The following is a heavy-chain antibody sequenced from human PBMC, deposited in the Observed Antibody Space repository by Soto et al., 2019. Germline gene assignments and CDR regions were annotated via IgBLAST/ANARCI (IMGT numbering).Heavy chain of an antibody. CDR1: GGSFSGYY. CDR3: ARGLLVLFGKLGRRGGYCDCGDV. D-gene: IGHD3-10*01. Sequence: QVQLQQWGAGLLKPSETLSLTCAVYGGSFSGYYWSWIRQTPGKGLAWIGEINDSGSTNHNPSLKSRVTILVDTPKNQFSLKMSSVTAEDAAVYYCARGLLVLFGKLGRRGGYCDCGDVWGNWTTVPVSS. J-gene: IGHJ6*04. CDR2: INDSGST. V-gene: IGHV4-34*01.